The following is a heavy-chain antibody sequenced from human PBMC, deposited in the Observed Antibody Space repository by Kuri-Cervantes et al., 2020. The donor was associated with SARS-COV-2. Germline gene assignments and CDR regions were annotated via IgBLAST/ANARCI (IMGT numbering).Heavy chain of an antibody. V-gene: IGHV3-49*03. CDR1: GFTFGDYA. D-gene: IGHD3-3*01. CDR2: IKIKTFGETR. J-gene: IGHJ6*02. Sequence: GGSLRLSCASSGFTFGDYAMSWFCQAPGKGLEWVGFIKIKTFGETREYAASVKGRFTISRDDSKNIAYLQMNSLKSDDTGMYFCARSWRGNYYAMDVWGQGTTVTVSS. CDR3: ARSWRGNYYAMDV.